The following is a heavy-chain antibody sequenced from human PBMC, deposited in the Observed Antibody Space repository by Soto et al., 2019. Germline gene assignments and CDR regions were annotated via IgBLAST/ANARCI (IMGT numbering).Heavy chain of an antibody. CDR2: IYSSGST. J-gene: IGHJ4*02. CDR3: ATIVGANDY. CDR1: GGSIYTYS. V-gene: IGHV4-4*07. Sequence: PSETLSLTCTVSGGSIYTYSWTWIRQPAGKGLEWIGHIYSSGSTNYNPSLKSRVSMSVDTSKNQFSLKLSSVTAAGTAVYYCATIVGANDYWGQGTLVTVSS. D-gene: IGHD1-26*01.